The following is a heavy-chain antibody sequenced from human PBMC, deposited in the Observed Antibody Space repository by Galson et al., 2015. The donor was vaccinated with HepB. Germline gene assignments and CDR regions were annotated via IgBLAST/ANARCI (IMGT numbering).Heavy chain of an antibody. V-gene: IGHV3-33*01. CDR2: IWYDGSNK. J-gene: IGHJ4*02. D-gene: IGHD3-10*01. CDR1: GFTFSSYG. Sequence: SLRLSCAASGFTFSSYGMHWVRQAPGKGLEWVAVIWYDGSNKYYADSVKGRFTISRDNSKNTLYLQMNSLRAEDTAVYYCARADYYGSGDPDYWGQGTLVTVSS. CDR3: ARADYYGSGDPDY.